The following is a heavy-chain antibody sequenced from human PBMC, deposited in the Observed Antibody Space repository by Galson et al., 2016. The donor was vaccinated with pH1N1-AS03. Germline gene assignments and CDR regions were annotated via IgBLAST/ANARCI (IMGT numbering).Heavy chain of an antibody. Sequence: SVKVSCKASGYIFTGFYVHWVRQAPGQGLEWMGWINPNNGVTNYAQKFQAWVTMTGDTSISTAYMELYGLKSDDTAVYYCARDPLGPCYSATCATTYYFGMDVWGQGTTFIVSS. V-gene: IGHV1-2*04. D-gene: IGHD4-11*01. CDR1: GYIFTGFY. CDR3: ARDPLGPCYSATCATTYYFGMDV. J-gene: IGHJ6*02. CDR2: INPNNGVT.